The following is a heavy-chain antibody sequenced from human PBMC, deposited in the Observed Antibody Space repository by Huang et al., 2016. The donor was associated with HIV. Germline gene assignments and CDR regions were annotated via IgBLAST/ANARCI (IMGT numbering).Heavy chain of an antibody. Sequence: QVQLVESGGGLVKPGGSLRLSGAASGFTFSDYYMSWIRQAPGKGLEWVVLISISGSTIYYADSVKGRFTISRDNAKNSLYLQMNNLRAEDTAVYYCARERMVGSTGIFDYWGQGALVTVSS. V-gene: IGHV3-11*01. CDR2: ISISGSTI. J-gene: IGHJ4*02. CDR3: ARERMVGSTGIFDY. D-gene: IGHD1-26*01. CDR1: GFTFSDYY.